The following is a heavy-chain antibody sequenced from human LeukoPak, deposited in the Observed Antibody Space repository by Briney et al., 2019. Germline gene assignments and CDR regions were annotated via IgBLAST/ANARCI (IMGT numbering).Heavy chain of an antibody. CDR2: ISYDGSNK. CDR1: GFTFSSYA. J-gene: IGHJ4*02. V-gene: IGHV3-30-3*01. D-gene: IGHD6-19*01. CDR3: ARVAYSSGWYDY. Sequence: PGRSLRLSCAASGFTFSSYAMHWVRQAPGKGLEWVAVISYDGSNKYYADSVKGRFTISRDNSKNTLYLQMNGLRAEDTAVYYCARVAYSSGWYDYWGQGTLVTVSS.